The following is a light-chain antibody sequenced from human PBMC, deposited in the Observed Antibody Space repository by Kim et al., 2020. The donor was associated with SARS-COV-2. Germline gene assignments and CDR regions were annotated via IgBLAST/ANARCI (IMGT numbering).Light chain of an antibody. CDR2: DAS. Sequence: DIQMTQSPSSLSASVGDRVTITYQASQDISDYLNWYQQKPGKAPKLLIYDASNLETGVPSRFSGSGSGTDFTFTISNLQPEDIATYYCQHYDSIPYTFGQGTKLEI. CDR3: QHYDSIPYT. CDR1: QDISDY. V-gene: IGKV1-33*01. J-gene: IGKJ2*01.